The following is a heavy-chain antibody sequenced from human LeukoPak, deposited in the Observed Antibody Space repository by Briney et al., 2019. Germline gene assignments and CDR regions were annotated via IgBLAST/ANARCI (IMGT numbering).Heavy chain of an antibody. CDR3: ARGVARSSKFHFSYYFDY. CDR1: GGSISNYY. V-gene: IGHV4-39*07. D-gene: IGHD6-6*01. CDR2: IHHSGST. J-gene: IGHJ4*02. Sequence: TPSETLSLTCTVSGGSISNYYWGWIRQPPGKGLEWIGSIHHSGSTYYNPSLKSRVTISVDTSKNQFSLKLSSVTAADTAVYYCARGVARSSKFHFSYYFDYWGQGTLVTVSS.